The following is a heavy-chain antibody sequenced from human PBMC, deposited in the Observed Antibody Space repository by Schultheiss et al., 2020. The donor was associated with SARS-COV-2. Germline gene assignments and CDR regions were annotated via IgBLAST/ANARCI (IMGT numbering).Heavy chain of an antibody. CDR2: ISWNSGSI. CDR3: TANYDFWPGTDY. CDR1: GFTFDDYA. D-gene: IGHD3-3*01. J-gene: IGHJ4*02. Sequence: GGSLRLSCAASGFTFDDYAMHWVRQAPGKGLEWVSGISWNSGSIGYADSVKGRFTISRDNARNSLYLQMNSLKTEDTAVYYCTANYDFWPGTDYWGQGTLVTVSS. V-gene: IGHV3-9*01.